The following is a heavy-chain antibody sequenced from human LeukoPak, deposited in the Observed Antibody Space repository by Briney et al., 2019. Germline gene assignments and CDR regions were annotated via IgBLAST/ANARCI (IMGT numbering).Heavy chain of an antibody. J-gene: IGHJ6*04. CDR3: ARTYYDILTGYHRYYYYYGMDV. CDR2: IIPIFGTA. Sequence: SVKVSCKASGGTFSSYAISWVRQAPGQGLEWMGGIIPIFGTANYAQKFQGRVTITADKSTSTAYMELSSLRSEDTAVYYCARTYYDILTGYHRYYYYYGMDVWGKGTTVTVSS. CDR1: GGTFSSYA. V-gene: IGHV1-69*06. D-gene: IGHD3-9*01.